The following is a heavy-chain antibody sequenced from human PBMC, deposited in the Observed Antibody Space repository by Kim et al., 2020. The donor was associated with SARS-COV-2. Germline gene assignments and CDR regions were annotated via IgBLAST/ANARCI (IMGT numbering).Heavy chain of an antibody. J-gene: IGHJ4*02. CDR3: AAGYCSGGSCPTAD. V-gene: IGHV1-58*01. CDR2: IVVGSVNT. CDR1: GFTFTSSA. D-gene: IGHD2-15*01. Sequence: SVKVSCKASGFTFTSSAVQWVRQARGQRLEWIGWIVVGSVNTNYAQKFQERVTITRDMSTSTAYMELRSLRSEDTAVYYCAAGYCSGGSCPTADWGQGTLVTVSS.